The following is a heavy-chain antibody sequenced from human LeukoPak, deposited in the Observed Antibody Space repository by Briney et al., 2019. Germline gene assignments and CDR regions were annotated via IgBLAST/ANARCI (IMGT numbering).Heavy chain of an antibody. D-gene: IGHD2-2*01. CDR2: IIPIFGTA. J-gene: IGHJ4*02. CDR3: ASKCSSTSCYYFDY. CDR1: GGTFSSYA. Sequence: GASVKVSCKASGGTFSSYAISWVRQAPGQGLEWMGGIIPIFGTANYAQKFQGRVTITADESTSTAYMELSSLRSEDTAAYYCASKCSSTSCYYFDYWGQGTLVTVSS. V-gene: IGHV1-69*01.